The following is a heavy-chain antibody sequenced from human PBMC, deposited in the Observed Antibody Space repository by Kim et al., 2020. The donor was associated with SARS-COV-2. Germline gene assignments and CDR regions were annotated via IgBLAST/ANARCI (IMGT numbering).Heavy chain of an antibody. CDR1: GFTFSNYG. D-gene: IGHD3-10*01. CDR2: IKQDGSKK. CDR3: ARGKSSGRDYTPWGMDV. J-gene: IGHJ6*02. Sequence: GGSLRLSCAASGFTFSNYGMSWVRQAPGKGLEWVANIKQDGSKKYYVDSVKGRFTISRDNAKNSLYLQMNSLRAEDTAVYYCARGKSSGRDYTPWGMDVWGQGTTVTVSS. V-gene: IGHV3-7*01.